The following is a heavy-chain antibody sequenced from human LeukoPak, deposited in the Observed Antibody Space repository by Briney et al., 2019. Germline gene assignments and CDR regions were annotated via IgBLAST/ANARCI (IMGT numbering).Heavy chain of an antibody. CDR1: GYTFTTYG. J-gene: IGHJ4*02. CDR2: ISVYNGNT. D-gene: IGHD3-9*01. V-gene: IGHV1-18*01. CDR3: ARGPFTYKDILTGYSVVYYFDY. Sequence: GASVKVSCKASGYTFTTYGISWVRQAPGQGLEWMGWISVYNGNTNYVQKLQGRVTMTIDTSTSTAYMELRSLRSDDTAVYYCARGPFTYKDILTGYSVVYYFDYWGQGTLVTVSS.